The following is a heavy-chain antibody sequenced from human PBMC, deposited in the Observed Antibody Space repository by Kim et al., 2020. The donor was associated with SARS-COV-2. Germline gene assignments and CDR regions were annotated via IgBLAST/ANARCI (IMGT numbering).Heavy chain of an antibody. J-gene: IGHJ4*02. CDR3: ARETVTTLYYFDY. Sequence: NSQKFQGRVTITRDTSASTAYMELSSLRSEDTAIYYCARETVTTLYYFDYWGQGTLVTVSS. D-gene: IGHD4-17*01. V-gene: IGHV1-3*01.